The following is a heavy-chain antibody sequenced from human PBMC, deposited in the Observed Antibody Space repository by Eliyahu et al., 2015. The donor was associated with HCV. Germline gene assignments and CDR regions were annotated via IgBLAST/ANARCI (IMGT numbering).Heavy chain of an antibody. CDR1: GGSISSDSYY. V-gene: IGHV4-39*01. J-gene: IGHJ4*02. CDR3: ARQYDSADYYYGYFDY. CDR2: IYYSGST. Sequence: QLQLQESGPGLVKPSETLSLTCTVSGGSISSDSYYWVWIRQPPGKXLEWIGNIYYSGSTYYNPSLKSRVTLSVDTSKNQFSLRLSSVTAADTAVYYCARQYDSADYYYGYFDYWGQGTLVTVSS. D-gene: IGHD3-22*01.